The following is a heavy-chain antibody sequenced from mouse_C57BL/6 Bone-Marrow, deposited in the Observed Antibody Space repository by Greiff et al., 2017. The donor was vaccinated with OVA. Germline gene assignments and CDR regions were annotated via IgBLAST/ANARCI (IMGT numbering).Heavy chain of an antibody. CDR1: GFSFTSYG. V-gene: IGHV2-5*01. J-gene: IGHJ3*01. CDR2: IWRGGST. Sequence: VKLMESGPGLVQPSQSLSITCTVSGFSFTSYGVHWVRQSPGKGLEWLGVIWRGGSTDYNAAFMSRLSITKDNSKSQVFFKMNSLQADDTAIYYCAKMIYYYGSSYWFAYWGQGTLVTVSA. CDR3: AKMIYYYGSSYWFAY. D-gene: IGHD1-1*01.